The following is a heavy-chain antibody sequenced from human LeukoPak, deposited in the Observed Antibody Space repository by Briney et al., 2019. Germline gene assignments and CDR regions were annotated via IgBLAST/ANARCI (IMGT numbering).Heavy chain of an antibody. CDR2: ISSSSSYI. CDR1: GFTFSSYS. Sequence: PGGSLRLSCAASGFTFSSYSMNWVRRAPAKGLEWVSSISSSSSYIYYADSVKGRFTISRDNAKNSLYLQMNSLRAEDTAVYYCATQEQQLPLKYWGQGTLVTVSS. CDR3: ATQEQQLPLKY. V-gene: IGHV3-21*01. D-gene: IGHD6-13*01. J-gene: IGHJ4*02.